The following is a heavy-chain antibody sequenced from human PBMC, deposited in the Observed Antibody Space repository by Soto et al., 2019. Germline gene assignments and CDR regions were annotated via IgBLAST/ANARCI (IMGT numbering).Heavy chain of an antibody. Sequence: QVPLVESGGGVVQPGRSLRLSCAASGFTFSSYGMHWVRQAPGKGLEWVAVIWYDGSNKYYADSVKGRFTISRDNSKNTLYLQMNSLRAEDTAVYYCAREIAVAGLNWFDPWGQGTLVTVSS. CDR3: AREIAVAGLNWFDP. V-gene: IGHV3-33*01. J-gene: IGHJ5*02. CDR1: GFTFSSYG. D-gene: IGHD6-19*01. CDR2: IWYDGSNK.